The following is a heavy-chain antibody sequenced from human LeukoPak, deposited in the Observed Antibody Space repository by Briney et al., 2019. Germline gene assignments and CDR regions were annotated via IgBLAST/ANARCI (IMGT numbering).Heavy chain of an antibody. CDR2: IIPIFGTA. Sequence: GSSVKVSCKASGGTFSSYAISWVRQAPGRGLEWMGGIIPIFGTANYAQKFQGRVTITADKSTSTAYMELSSLRSEDTAVYYCARWTTVTRAFDYWGQGTLVSVSS. J-gene: IGHJ4*02. V-gene: IGHV1-69*06. CDR3: ARWTTVTRAFDY. D-gene: IGHD4-17*01. CDR1: GGTFSSYA.